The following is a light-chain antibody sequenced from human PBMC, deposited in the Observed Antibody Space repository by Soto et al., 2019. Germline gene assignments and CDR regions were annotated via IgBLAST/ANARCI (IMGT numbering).Light chain of an antibody. CDR1: SSDVGSSNL. J-gene: IGLJ1*01. CDR3: CSFARSSTSDV. Sequence: QSALTQPASVSGSPGQSITISCTGTSSDVGSSNLVSWYQQHPGKAPKLIIYEGSRRPSGVSGRFSGSMSGNTASLTISGLQAEDEAEYYCCSFARSSTSDVFGTGTKVTVL. V-gene: IGLV2-23*01. CDR2: EGS.